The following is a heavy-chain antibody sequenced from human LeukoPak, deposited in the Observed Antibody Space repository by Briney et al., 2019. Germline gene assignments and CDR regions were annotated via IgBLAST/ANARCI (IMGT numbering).Heavy chain of an antibody. D-gene: IGHD6-6*01. CDR2: IYYSGST. V-gene: IGHV4-59*08. J-gene: IGHJ3*01. CDR3: AREYSSSSGRRAFDF. CDR1: GGSISSYY. Sequence: SETLSLTCTVSGGSISSYYWNWIRQPPGKGLEWIGYIYYSGSTNYNPSLKSRVTTLVDTSKNQFSLRLSSVTAADTAVYYCAREYSSSSGRRAFDFWGQGTMLTVSS.